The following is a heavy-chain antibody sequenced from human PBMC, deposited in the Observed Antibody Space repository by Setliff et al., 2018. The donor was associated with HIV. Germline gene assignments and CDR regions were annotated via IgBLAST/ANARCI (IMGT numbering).Heavy chain of an antibody. V-gene: IGHV5-10-1*01. CDR2: IDPIDSYT. D-gene: IGHD6-19*01. CDR1: GYTFTNYW. CDR3: ARRQWQWLEDY. J-gene: IGHJ4*02. Sequence: PGESLKISCKGSGYTFTNYWINWVRRMPGKGLEWMGRIDPIDSYTNYSPSLQGHVTISADKSISTAYLRWNSLKASDTAIYYCARRQWQWLEDYWGQGTLVTVSS.